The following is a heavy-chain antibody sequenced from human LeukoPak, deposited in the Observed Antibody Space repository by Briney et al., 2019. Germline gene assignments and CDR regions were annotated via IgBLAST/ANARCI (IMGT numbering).Heavy chain of an antibody. CDR3: ARDKCTNGVCCLWSD. CDR2: IIPIFGTA. Sequence: ASVKVSCKASGGTFSSYAISWVRQAPGQGLEWMGGIIPIFGTADYAQKFQGRVTITTDESTSTAYMELSSLRSEDTAVYYCARDKCTNGVCCLWSDWGQGTLVTISS. D-gene: IGHD2-8*01. CDR1: GGTFSSYA. J-gene: IGHJ4*02. V-gene: IGHV1-69*05.